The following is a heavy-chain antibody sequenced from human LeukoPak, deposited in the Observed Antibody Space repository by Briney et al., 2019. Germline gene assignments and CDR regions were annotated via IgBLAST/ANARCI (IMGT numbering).Heavy chain of an antibody. CDR2: IWYDGSNK. J-gene: IGHJ4*02. CDR3: AREGRYYDILTGHDSYYFDY. Sequence: GRSLRLSCAASGFTFSSYGMHWVRQAPGKGLEWVAVIWYDGSNKYYADSVKGRFTISRDNSKNTLYLQMNSLRAEDTAVYYCAREGRYYDILTGHDSYYFDYWGQGTLVTGSS. CDR1: GFTFSSYG. D-gene: IGHD3-9*01. V-gene: IGHV3-33*01.